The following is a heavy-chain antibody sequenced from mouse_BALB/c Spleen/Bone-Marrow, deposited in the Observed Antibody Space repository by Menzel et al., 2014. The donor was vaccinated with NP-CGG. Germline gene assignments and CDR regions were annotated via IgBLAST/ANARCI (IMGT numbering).Heavy chain of an antibody. Sequence: QVQLKQSGAELVRPGSSVKISCKASGYAFSSYWMNWVKQRPGQGLEWIGQIYPGDGDTNYNGKFKGKATLTADKSSSTAYIQLSSLTSEDPAVYFCARRVYGNYWYFDVWGAGTTVTVSS. CDR2: IYPGDGDT. CDR3: ARRVYGNYWYFDV. CDR1: GYAFSSYW. V-gene: IGHV1-80*01. D-gene: IGHD2-1*01. J-gene: IGHJ1*01.